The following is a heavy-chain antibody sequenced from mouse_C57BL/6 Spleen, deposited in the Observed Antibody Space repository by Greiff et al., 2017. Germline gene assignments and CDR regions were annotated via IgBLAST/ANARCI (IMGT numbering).Heavy chain of an antibody. J-gene: IGHJ2*01. CDR2: IYPSDGDT. D-gene: IGHD1-1*01. Sequence: QVQLQQPGAELVRPGSSVKLSCKASGYTFTSYWLHWVKHRPIQGLEWIGNIYPSDGDTHYNPQFKDKATLTVDKSSSTAYMQLSSRTSEDSAVYYCAIVATTVVFDYWGKGTTLTVSS. CDR3: AIVATTVVFDY. V-gene: IGHV1-52*01. CDR1: GYTFTSYW.